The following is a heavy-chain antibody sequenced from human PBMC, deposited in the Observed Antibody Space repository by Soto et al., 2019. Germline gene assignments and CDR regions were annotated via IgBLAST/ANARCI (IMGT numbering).Heavy chain of an antibody. D-gene: IGHD4-17*01. J-gene: IGHJ4*02. Sequence: PSETLSLTCTVSGGSISSSNYYWGWIRQPPGKGLEWIGNIYYSENTYYSPSLKSRVTISVDTSKNQFFLKLSSVTAADTAVYYCARHDYGGNSAYFDYWGQGTLVTVSS. CDR1: GGSISSSNYY. V-gene: IGHV4-39*01. CDR3: ARHDYGGNSAYFDY. CDR2: IYYSENT.